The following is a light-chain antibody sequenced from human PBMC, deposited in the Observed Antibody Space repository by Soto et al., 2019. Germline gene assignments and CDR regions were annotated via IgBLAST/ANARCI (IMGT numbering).Light chain of an antibody. V-gene: IGKV1-5*01. J-gene: IGKJ1*01. CDR2: QDS. CDR1: QTYNTW. CDR3: QQHESDPWT. Sequence: EIQMTKSPATLSASVGARVTLTCRASQTYNTWLPWHQQKPGRAPKLLLYQDSSVESGFPPSFSGSGSGTEFTRTISSLQPEDFSTCYCQQHESDPWTFGQGTQGEV.